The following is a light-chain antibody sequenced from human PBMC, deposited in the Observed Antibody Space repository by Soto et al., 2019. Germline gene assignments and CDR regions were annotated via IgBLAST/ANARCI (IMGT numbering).Light chain of an antibody. V-gene: IGKV3-20*01. Sequence: EIVLTQSPGTLSLSPGERATLSCRASQSVSSSYLAWYQQKPGQAPRLLIYGASSRATGIPDRFSGSASRTDFTFTISKLEPEDFTVYYCQQYGSSPPTFGQGTKVEIK. J-gene: IGKJ1*01. CDR1: QSVSSSY. CDR3: QQYGSSPPT. CDR2: GAS.